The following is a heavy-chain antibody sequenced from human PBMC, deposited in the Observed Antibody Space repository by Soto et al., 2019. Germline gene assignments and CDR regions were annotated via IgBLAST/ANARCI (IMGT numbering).Heavy chain of an antibody. D-gene: IGHD6-13*01. CDR1: GYTFTSYG. CDR2: ISAYNGNT. J-gene: IGHJ4*02. CDR3: DRGGSYSSSWYVSSDFGY. V-gene: IGHV1-18*01. Sequence: ASVTVSCKASGYTFTSYGISWVRQAPGQGLGWMGWISAYNGNTNYAQKLQGRVTMTTDTSTSTAYMELRSLRSDDTAVYYCDRGGSYSSSWYVSSDFGYWGQGTLVTVSS.